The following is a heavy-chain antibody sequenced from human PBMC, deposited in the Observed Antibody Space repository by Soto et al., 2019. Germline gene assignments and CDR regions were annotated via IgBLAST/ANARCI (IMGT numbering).Heavy chain of an antibody. D-gene: IGHD3-3*01. CDR1: GYTFTSYG. J-gene: IGHJ4*02. CDR2: ISAYNGNT. CDR3: ARTRLTIFGVVITPFDY. Sequence: QVQLVQSGAEVKKPGASVKVSCKASGYTFTSYGISWVRQAPGQGLEWMGWISAYNGNTNYAQKLQGRVTMTTDTSTSTAYMELRSLRTDDTAVYYCARTRLTIFGVVITPFDYWGQGTLVTVSS. V-gene: IGHV1-18*01.